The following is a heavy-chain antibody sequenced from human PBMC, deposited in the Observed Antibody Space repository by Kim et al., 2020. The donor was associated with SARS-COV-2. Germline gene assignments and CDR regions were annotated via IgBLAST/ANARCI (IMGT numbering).Heavy chain of an antibody. Sequence: GALRLSCAASGFTFSSYSMNWVRQAPGKGLEWVSSISSSSYIYYADSVKGRFTISRDNAKNSLYLQMNSLRAEDTAVYYCARGRDYKGGQGTLVTVSS. J-gene: IGHJ4*02. CDR3: ARGRDYK. CDR1: GFTFSSYS. D-gene: IGHD3-16*01. V-gene: IGHV3-21*01. CDR2: ISSSSYI.